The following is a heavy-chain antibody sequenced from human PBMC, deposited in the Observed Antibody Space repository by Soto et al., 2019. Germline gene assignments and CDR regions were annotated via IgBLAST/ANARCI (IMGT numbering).Heavy chain of an antibody. J-gene: IGHJ4*02. CDR3: AKEGYDFWSGSQYYFDS. Sequence: PGGSLRLSCAASGFTFSSYAMSWVRQAPGKGLEWVSAISGSGGSTYYADSVKGRFTISRDNSKNTLYLQVNSLRAEDTAVYYCAKEGYDFWSGSQYYFDSWGQGTLVTVSS. CDR1: GFTFSSYA. D-gene: IGHD3-3*01. CDR2: ISGSGGST. V-gene: IGHV3-23*01.